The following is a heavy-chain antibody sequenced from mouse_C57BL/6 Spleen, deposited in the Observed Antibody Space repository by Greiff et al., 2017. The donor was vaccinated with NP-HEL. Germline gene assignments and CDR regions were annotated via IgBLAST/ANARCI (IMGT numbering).Heavy chain of an antibody. J-gene: IGHJ1*03. Sequence: VQLQQSGAELVKPGASVKLSCKASGYTFTSYWMQWVKQRPGQGLEWIGEIDPSDSYTNYNQKFKGKATLTVDTSSSTAYMQLSSLTSEDSAVYYCARKDGLVSYWYFDVWGTGTTVTVSS. CDR2: IDPSDSYT. D-gene: IGHD2-2*01. CDR3: ARKDGLVSYWYFDV. CDR1: GYTFTSYW. V-gene: IGHV1-50*01.